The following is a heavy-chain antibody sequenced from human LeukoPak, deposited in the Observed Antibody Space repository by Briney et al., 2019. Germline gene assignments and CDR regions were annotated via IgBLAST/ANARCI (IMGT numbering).Heavy chain of an antibody. Sequence: SETLSLTCTVSGGSISSSSYYWGWIRQPPGKGLEWIGSIYYSGSTYYNPSLKSRVTISVDTSKNQFSLKLSSVTAADTAVYYCASSRGAMVRGVINYGMDVWGQGTTVTVSS. J-gene: IGHJ6*02. V-gene: IGHV4-39*07. CDR3: ASSRGAMVRGVINYGMDV. D-gene: IGHD3-10*01. CDR2: IYYSGST. CDR1: GGSISSSSYY.